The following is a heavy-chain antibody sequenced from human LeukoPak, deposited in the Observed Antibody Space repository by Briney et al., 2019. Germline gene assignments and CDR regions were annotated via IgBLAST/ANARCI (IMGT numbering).Heavy chain of an antibody. Sequence: PGGSLRLSCAASGFAFDDYAMHWVRQAPGKGLEWVSGISWNSGSIGYADSVKGRFTISRDNAKNSLYLQMNSLRAEDTALYYCAKDMRQGIAAAPFDYWGQGTLVTVSS. V-gene: IGHV3-9*01. CDR2: ISWNSGSI. D-gene: IGHD6-13*01. CDR3: AKDMRQGIAAAPFDY. CDR1: GFAFDDYA. J-gene: IGHJ4*02.